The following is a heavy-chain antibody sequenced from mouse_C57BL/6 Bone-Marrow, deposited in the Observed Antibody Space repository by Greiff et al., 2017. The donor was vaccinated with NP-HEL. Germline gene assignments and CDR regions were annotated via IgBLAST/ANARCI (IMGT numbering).Heavy chain of an antibody. CDR1: GFSLTSYG. CDR2: IWSGGST. CDR3: ARRELRRDYYAMDY. J-gene: IGHJ4*01. Sequence: VKLQESGPGLVQPSQSLSITCTVSGFSLTSYGVHWVRQSPGKGLEWLGVIWSGGSTDYNAAFISRLSISKDNSKSQVFFKMNSLQADDTAIYYCARRELRRDYYAMDYWGQGTSVTVSS. D-gene: IGHD2-4*01. V-gene: IGHV2-2*01.